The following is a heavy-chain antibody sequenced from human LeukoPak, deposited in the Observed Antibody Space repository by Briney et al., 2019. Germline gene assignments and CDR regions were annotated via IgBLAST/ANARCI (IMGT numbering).Heavy chain of an antibody. V-gene: IGHV3-23*01. D-gene: IGHD6-13*01. CDR3: AKGYSSSWRANIDY. Sequence: PGGSLRLSCAASGFTFSSYAMSWVRQAPGKGLEWVSAISGSGGSTYYADSVKGRFTISRDNSKNTVYLQMNILRAEDTAVYYCAKGYSSSWRANIDYWGQGTLVTVSS. J-gene: IGHJ4*02. CDR2: ISGSGGST. CDR1: GFTFSSYA.